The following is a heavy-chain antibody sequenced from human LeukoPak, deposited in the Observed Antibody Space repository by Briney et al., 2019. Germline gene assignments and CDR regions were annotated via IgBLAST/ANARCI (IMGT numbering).Heavy chain of an antibody. CDR1: GYSISSGYY. D-gene: IGHD3-10*01. CDR2: IYHSGSA. V-gene: IGHV4-38-2*02. J-gene: IGHJ4*02. CDR3: ARGLWFGKAPACYFDY. Sequence: SETLSLTCTVSGYSISSGYYWGWIRQPPGKGLEWIGSIYHSGSAYYNPSLKSRVTISVDTSKNQFSLKLSSVTAADTAVYYCARGLWFGKAPACYFDYWGQGTLVTVSS.